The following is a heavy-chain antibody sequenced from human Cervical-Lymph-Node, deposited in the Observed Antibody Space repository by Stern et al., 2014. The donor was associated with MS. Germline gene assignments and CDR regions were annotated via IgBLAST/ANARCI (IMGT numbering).Heavy chain of an antibody. J-gene: IGHJ3*02. Sequence: QVQLVESGGGLVKPGGSLRLSCAASGFTFSDYYMSWIRQAPGQGPEWVSYISSSGSTIYHADSVKGRFTISRDNAKNSLYLQMNSLRAEDTAVYYCARKEGVATINAAFDIWGQGTMVTVSS. CDR2: ISSSGSTI. CDR1: GFTFSDYY. CDR3: ARKEGVATINAAFDI. D-gene: IGHD5-12*01. V-gene: IGHV3-11*01.